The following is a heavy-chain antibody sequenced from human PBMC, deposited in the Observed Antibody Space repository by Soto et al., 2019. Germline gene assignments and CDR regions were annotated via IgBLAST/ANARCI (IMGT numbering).Heavy chain of an antibody. J-gene: IGHJ4*02. CDR3: AKDMEGPYCSSTSCYFDY. D-gene: IGHD2-2*01. CDR2: ISSSGGST. Sequence: PGVSLRLSYSASGFTFSSYSMNWVRQAPGKGLEWASAISSSGGSTYYADSVKGRFTISRDNSKNTLYLQMNSLRAEDTAVYYCAKDMEGPYCSSTSCYFDYWGQGTLVTVSS. CDR1: GFTFSSYS. V-gene: IGHV3-23*01.